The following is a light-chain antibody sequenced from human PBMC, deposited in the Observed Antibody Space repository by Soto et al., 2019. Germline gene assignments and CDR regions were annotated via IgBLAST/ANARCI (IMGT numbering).Light chain of an antibody. CDR2: RVF. Sequence: EIVLTQSPGTLSLSPGERATLSCRASQSVGESLVWYQQRPGQAPRLLIYRVFNRATGIPDRFSGSGSGTDFTLTISRLEPEDFAMYYCQQFGGSPRKFGRGTKV. J-gene: IGKJ1*01. CDR3: QQFGGSPRK. V-gene: IGKV3-20*01. CDR1: QSVGES.